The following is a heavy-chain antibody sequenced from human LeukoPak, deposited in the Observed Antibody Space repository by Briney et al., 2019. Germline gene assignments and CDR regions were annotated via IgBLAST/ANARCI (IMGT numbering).Heavy chain of an antibody. CDR1: GFTFSSYW. CDR2: ISWNSGSI. V-gene: IGHV3-9*01. CDR3: AKDMDSSDYYYFDY. Sequence: GGSLRLSCEVSGFTFSSYWMTWVRQAPGKGLEWVSGISWNSGSIGYADSVKGRFTISRGNAKSSLYLQMNSLRTEDTALYYCAKDMDSSDYYYFDYWGQGTLVTVSS. J-gene: IGHJ4*02. D-gene: IGHD3-22*01.